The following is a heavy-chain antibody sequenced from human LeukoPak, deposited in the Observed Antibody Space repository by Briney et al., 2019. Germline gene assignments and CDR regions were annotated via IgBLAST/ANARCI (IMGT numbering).Heavy chain of an antibody. D-gene: IGHD3-3*01. CDR1: GFIFSNYA. V-gene: IGHV3-23*01. CDR3: VRNDTSGVGLDY. CDR2: ISGRGTSI. Sequence: GGSLRLSCAASGFIFSNYAMTWVRQAPGKGLEWVSNISGRGTSINYAVSAKGRFSISRDNSKNTLYLQMNSLRDEDTAVYYCVRNDTSGVGLDYWGQGSLVTVSS. J-gene: IGHJ4*02.